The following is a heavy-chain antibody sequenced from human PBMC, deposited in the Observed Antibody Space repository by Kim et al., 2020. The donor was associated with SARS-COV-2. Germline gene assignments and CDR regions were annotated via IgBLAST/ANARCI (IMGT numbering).Heavy chain of an antibody. CDR2: ISWNSGNI. CDR3: AKAKAARHFDY. CDR1: GFTFGDYA. V-gene: IGHV3-9*01. Sequence: GGSLRLSCAASGFTFGDYAMNWVRQAPGKGLEWVSGISWNSGNIAYADSVKGRFSISRDNAKNSLYLQMNSLRAEDTALYYCAKAKAARHFDYWGQGTLVTVSS. J-gene: IGHJ4*02. D-gene: IGHD6-6*01.